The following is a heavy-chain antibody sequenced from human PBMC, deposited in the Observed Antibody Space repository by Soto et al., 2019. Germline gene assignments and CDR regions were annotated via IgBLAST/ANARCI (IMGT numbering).Heavy chain of an antibody. D-gene: IGHD3-10*01. J-gene: IGHJ5*02. V-gene: IGHV4-4*07. CDR1: GGSISSYY. CDR2: IYTSGHT. Sequence: QVQLQESGPGLVKPSETLSLTCTVSGGSISSYYWSWIRQPAGKGLQWIGRIYTSGHTNYNPSPKRRVTMSVDTSKTQFSLKLSSVTAADTAVYYCARDPILYGSGSNNWFDPWGQGTLVTVSS. CDR3: ARDPILYGSGSNNWFDP.